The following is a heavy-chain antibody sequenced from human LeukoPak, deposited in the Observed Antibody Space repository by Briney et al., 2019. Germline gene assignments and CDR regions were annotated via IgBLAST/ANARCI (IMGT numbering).Heavy chain of an antibody. CDR1: GFTFSSYA. CDR2: ISYDGSNK. J-gene: IGHJ4*02. V-gene: IGHV3-30*04. D-gene: IGHD5-18*01. CDR3: ATTSYSYGFY. Sequence: GGSLRLSCAAPGFTFSSYAMHWVHQAPGKGLEWVAVISYDGSNKYYADSVKGRFTISRDNSKNTLYLQMNSLRAEDTAVYYCATTSYSYGFYWGQGTLVTVSS.